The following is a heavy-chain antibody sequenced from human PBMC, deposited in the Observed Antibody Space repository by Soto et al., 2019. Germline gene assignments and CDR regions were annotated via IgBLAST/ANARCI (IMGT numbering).Heavy chain of an antibody. CDR1: GGSISSSSYY. CDR2: IYYSGST. J-gene: IGHJ4*02. CDR3: ARLGGYGEIYFDY. V-gene: IGHV4-39*01. D-gene: IGHD5-12*01. Sequence: PSETLSLTCTVSGGSISSSSYYWGWIRQPPGKGLEWIGSIYYSGSTYYNPSLKSRVTISVDTSKNQFSLKLSSVTAADTAVYYCARLGGYGEIYFDYWGQGTLVTVSS.